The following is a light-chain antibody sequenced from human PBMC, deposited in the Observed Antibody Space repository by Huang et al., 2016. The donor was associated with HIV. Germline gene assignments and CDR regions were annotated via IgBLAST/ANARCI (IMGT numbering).Light chain of an antibody. Sequence: IVLTQSPLSLPVTPGEPASISCRSSQSLLHINGYTFLDWYLQKPGQSPQLLIHLGFTRVSGVPDRFSGSGSATDFTLKISRVEAEDVGVYYCMQALQTPPTFGGGTRV. CDR2: LGF. J-gene: IGKJ4*01. CDR1: QSLLHINGYTF. CDR3: MQALQTPPT. V-gene: IGKV2-28*01.